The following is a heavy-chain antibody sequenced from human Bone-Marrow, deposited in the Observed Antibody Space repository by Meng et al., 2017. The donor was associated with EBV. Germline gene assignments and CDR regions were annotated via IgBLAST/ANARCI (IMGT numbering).Heavy chain of an antibody. J-gene: IGHJ5*02. CDR3: ARVVVVAANNWFDP. V-gene: IGHV4-59*01. CDR2: IYYSGST. CDR1: GGSISSYY. D-gene: IGHD2-15*01. Sequence: QVKLQETGPGRVKSSETLSLTCTVSGGSISSYYWSWIRQPPGKGLEWIGYIYYSGSTNYNPSLKSRVTISVDTSKNQFSLKLSSVTAADTAVYYCARVVVVAANNWFDPWGQGTLVTVSS.